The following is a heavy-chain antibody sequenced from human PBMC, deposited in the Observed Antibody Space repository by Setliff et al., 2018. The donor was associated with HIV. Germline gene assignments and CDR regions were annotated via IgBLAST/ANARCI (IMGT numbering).Heavy chain of an antibody. V-gene: IGHV4-59*12. Sequence: SETLSLTCTVSGGSISSNYWSWIRQPPGKGLEWIGYIYYSGSTNYNPSLKSRVTISVDTSKNQFSLTLNSVTAADTAVYYCVREVVSAVWYFDHWGRGIQVTVSS. CDR2: IYYSGST. CDR3: VREVVSAVWYFDH. CDR1: GGSISSNY. J-gene: IGHJ2*01.